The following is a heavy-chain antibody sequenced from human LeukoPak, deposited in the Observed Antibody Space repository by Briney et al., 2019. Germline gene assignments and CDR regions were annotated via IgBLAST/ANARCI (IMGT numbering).Heavy chain of an antibody. Sequence: GSVKVSCKASGYTFTSYDINWVRQATGQGLEWMGWMNPNSGSTGYAQKFQGRVTMTRNTSISTAYMELSSLRSEDTAVYYCAIQYYDFWSGYYTDAFDIWGQGTMVTVSS. J-gene: IGHJ3*02. V-gene: IGHV1-8*01. CDR1: GYTFTSYD. D-gene: IGHD3-3*01. CDR2: MNPNSGST. CDR3: AIQYYDFWSGYYTDAFDI.